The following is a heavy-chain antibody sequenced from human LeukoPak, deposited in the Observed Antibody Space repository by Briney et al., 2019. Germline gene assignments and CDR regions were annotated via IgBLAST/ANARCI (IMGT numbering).Heavy chain of an antibody. CDR3: AKRGVDRVGNYYYQYYMDV. V-gene: IGHV4-39*07. J-gene: IGHJ6*03. D-gene: IGHD2-15*01. Sequence: PSETLSLTCTVSSDSISTSNYYWGWIRQPPGKALEWIGNIFYSGSTYYSPSLKSRVTISLDTSRNQFSLKLNSVTAADTAVYYCAKRGVDRVGNYYYQYYMDVWGKGTTVTVSS. CDR1: SDSISTSNYY. CDR2: IFYSGST.